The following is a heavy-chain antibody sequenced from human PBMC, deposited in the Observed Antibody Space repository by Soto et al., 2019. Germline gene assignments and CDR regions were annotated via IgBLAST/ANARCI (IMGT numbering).Heavy chain of an antibody. CDR2: ISYDGSNK. Sequence: GGSLRLSCAASGFTFSSYAMHWVRQAPGKGLEWVAVISYDGSNKYYADSVKGRFTISRDNSKNTLYLQMNSLRAEDTAVYYCARDLTTPQAAQRPWGQGTLVTVSS. D-gene: IGHD2-15*01. CDR1: GFTFSSYA. CDR3: ARDLTTPQAAQRP. J-gene: IGHJ5*02. V-gene: IGHV3-30-3*01.